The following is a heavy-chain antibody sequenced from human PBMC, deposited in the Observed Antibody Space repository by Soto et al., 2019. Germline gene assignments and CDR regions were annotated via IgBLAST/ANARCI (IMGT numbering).Heavy chain of an antibody. Sequence: SETLSLTCTVSCGSISSYYWSWIRQPPGKGLEWIGYIYYSGSTNYNPSLKSRVTISVDTSKNQFSLKLSSVTAADTAVYYCASFFRRSRGSSGYYSEYFQHWGQGTLVTVSS. V-gene: IGHV4-59*01. CDR3: ASFFRRSRGSSGYYSEYFQH. J-gene: IGHJ1*01. D-gene: IGHD3-22*01. CDR2: IYYSGST. CDR1: CGSISSYY.